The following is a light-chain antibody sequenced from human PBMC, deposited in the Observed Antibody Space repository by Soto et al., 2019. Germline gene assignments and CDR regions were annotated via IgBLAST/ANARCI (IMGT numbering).Light chain of an antibody. J-gene: IGKJ1*01. CDR1: QSVSSSY. CDR3: QQSATSPWT. Sequence: EIVLTQSPGTLSLSPGERGTLSCRASQSVSSSYLAWYQQKLGQAPRLLIYGASSRATGIPDRFSGSGSGTDFTLTISRLEPEDFAVYYCQQSATSPWTFGQGTKVEIK. CDR2: GAS. V-gene: IGKV3-20*01.